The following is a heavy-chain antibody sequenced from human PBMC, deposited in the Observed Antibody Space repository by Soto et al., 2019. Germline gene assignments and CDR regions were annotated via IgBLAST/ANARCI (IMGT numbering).Heavy chain of an antibody. Sequence: GGSMRLSCAASGFSLSNYARTWVRQAPGKGLEWVSGITGSADKTYYADSVKGRFIISRDNSKNTLYLQMNSLRAEDTALYYCARDCSSSSCSVWHYWGQGTLVTVSS. CDR2: ITGSADKT. CDR1: GFSLSNYA. D-gene: IGHD2-2*01. V-gene: IGHV3-23*01. CDR3: ARDCSSSSCSVWHY. J-gene: IGHJ4*02.